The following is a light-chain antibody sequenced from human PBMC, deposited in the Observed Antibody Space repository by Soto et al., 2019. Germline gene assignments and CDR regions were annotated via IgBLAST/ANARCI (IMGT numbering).Light chain of an antibody. CDR3: QQYNSYLT. V-gene: IGKV1-5*01. CDR2: DAS. Sequence: DIQMTQSPSTLSASVGDRVTITCRASQSISSWLAWYQQKPGKAPKLLIYDASSLESGVPSRFSGSGSGTEFTLTISSLQPDDFATYYCQQYNSYLTFGQGTKWISN. CDR1: QSISSW. J-gene: IGKJ1*01.